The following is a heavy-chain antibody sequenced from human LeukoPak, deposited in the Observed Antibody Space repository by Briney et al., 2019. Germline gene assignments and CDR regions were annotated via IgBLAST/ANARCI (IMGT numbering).Heavy chain of an antibody. CDR1: GFTFSKHS. Sequence: PGGSLRLSCAASGFTFSKHSMSWVRQAPGKGLEWVSLISSTGSDIYYADSVKGRFTISRDNAKNSLYLQMNSLRAGDTAVYYCARTIEMATISYFDYWGQGTLVTVSS. CDR3: ARTIEMATISYFDY. J-gene: IGHJ4*02. D-gene: IGHD5-24*01. V-gene: IGHV3-21*01. CDR2: ISSTGSDI.